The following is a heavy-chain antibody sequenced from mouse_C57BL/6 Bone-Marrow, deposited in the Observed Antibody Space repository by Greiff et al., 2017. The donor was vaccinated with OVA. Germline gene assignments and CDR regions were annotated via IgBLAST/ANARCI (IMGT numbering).Heavy chain of an antibody. Sequence: VHVKQSGAELVRPGASVKLSCTASGFNIKDDYMHWVKQRPEQGLEWIGWIDPENGDTEYASKFQGKATITADTSSNTAYLQLSSLTSEDTAVYYCTHYGSSYQYFDVWGTGTTVTVSS. CDR1: GFNIKDDY. D-gene: IGHD1-1*01. CDR2: IDPENGDT. CDR3: THYGSSYQYFDV. J-gene: IGHJ1*03. V-gene: IGHV14-4*01.